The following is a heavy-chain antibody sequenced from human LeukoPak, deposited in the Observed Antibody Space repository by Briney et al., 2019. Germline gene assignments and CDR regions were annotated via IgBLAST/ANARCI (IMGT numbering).Heavy chain of an antibody. J-gene: IGHJ4*02. CDR1: GGTFSSYA. CDR3: ARGRFEYSSSSLFDY. CDR2: IIPIFGTA. D-gene: IGHD6-6*01. Sequence: SVKVSCKASGGTFSSYAIGWVRQAPGQGLEWMGGIIPIFGTANYAQKFQGRVTITTDESTSTAYMELSSLRSEDTAVYYCARGRFEYSSSSLFDYWGQGTLVTVSS. V-gene: IGHV1-69*05.